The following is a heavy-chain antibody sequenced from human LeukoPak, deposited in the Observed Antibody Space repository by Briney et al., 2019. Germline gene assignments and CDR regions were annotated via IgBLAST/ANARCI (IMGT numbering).Heavy chain of an antibody. D-gene: IGHD3-3*01. CDR3: ARGPRYYDFWSGYYSPRSFDI. J-gene: IGHJ3*02. Sequence: SSQTLSLTCAVYGGSFSGYYWGWIRQPPGKGLEWIGEINHSGSTNYNPSLKSRVTISVDTSKNQFSLKLSSVTAADTAVYYCARGPRYYDFWSGYYSPRSFDIWGQGTMVTVSS. CDR2: INHSGST. CDR1: GGSFSGYY. V-gene: IGHV4-34*01.